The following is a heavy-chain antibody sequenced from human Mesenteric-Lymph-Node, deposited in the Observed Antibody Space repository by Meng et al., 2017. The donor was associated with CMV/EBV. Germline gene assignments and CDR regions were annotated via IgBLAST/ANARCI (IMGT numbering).Heavy chain of an antibody. J-gene: IGHJ6*02. Sequence: GGSLRLSCAVYGGSFSGYYWSWIRQPPGKGLEWVANIKQDGSEKYYVDSVKGRFTISRDNAKNSLYLQMNSLRAEDTAVYYCARGERELLPYYYYGMDVWGQGTTVTVSS. CDR3: ARGERELLPYYYYGMDV. V-gene: IGHV3-7*04. D-gene: IGHD1-26*01. CDR1: GGSFSGYY. CDR2: IKQDGSEK.